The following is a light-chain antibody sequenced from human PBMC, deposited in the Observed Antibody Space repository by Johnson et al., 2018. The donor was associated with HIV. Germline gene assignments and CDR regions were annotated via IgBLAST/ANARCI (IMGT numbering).Light chain of an antibody. CDR3: GTWDSSLSAGV. CDR1: SSNIGRNY. J-gene: IGLJ1*01. CDR2: DNN. Sequence: QSMLTQPPSVSAAPGQKVTISCSGSSSNIGRNYVSWYQQLPGTAPKLLIYDNNKRPSGIPDRFSGSKSGTSATLGITGLQTGDEADYYGGTWDSSLSAGVLGTGTKVTVL. V-gene: IGLV1-51*01.